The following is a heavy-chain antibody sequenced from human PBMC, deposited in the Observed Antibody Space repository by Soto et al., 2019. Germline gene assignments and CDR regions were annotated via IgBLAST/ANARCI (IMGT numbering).Heavy chain of an antibody. V-gene: IGHV3-23*01. CDR1: GFTFNNYA. D-gene: IGHD2-8*02. CDR2: ISGSDGST. Sequence: EVQLLESGGGLVQPGGSLRLSCAPSGFTFNNYAMTWVRQAPGKGLEWVSTISGSDGSTYYADSVKGRLTISRDNSKNALYLQMSSLRAEDTALYYCVKDWTGDTCPCMDVWGQGTTVTVSS. J-gene: IGHJ6*01. CDR3: VKDWTGDTCPCMDV.